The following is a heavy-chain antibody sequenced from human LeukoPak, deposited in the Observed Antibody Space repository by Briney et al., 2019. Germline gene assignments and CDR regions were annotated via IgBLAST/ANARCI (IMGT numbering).Heavy chain of an antibody. J-gene: IGHJ6*02. CDR2: MNPNSGNT. Sequence: GASVKVSCKASGYTFTSYAMHWVRQAPGQGLEWMGWMNPNSGNTGYAQKFQGRVTMTRNTSISTAYMELSSLRSEDTAVYYCARGRITMVRGVDYGMDVWGQGTTVTVSS. CDR3: ARGRITMVRGVDYGMDV. D-gene: IGHD3-10*01. V-gene: IGHV1-8*02. CDR1: GYTFTSYA.